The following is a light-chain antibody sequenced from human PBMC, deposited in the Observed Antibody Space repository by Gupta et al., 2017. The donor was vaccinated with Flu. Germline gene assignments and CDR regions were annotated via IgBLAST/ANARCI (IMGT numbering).Light chain of an antibody. V-gene: IGLV3-19*01. CDR3: NSRDSSGNHPVV. CDR2: GKN. J-gene: IGLJ2*01. Sequence: SSELTQDPAVSVALGQTVRFTCQGDSLRSYYASWYQQKPGQAPVLVIYGKNNRPSGIPDRFSGSSSGNTASLTITGAQAEDEADYYCNSRDSSGNHPVVFGGVTKLTVL. CDR1: SLRSYY.